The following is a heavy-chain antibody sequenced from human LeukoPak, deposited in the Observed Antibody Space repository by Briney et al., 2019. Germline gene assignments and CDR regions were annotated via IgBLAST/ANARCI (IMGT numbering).Heavy chain of an antibody. D-gene: IGHD1-26*01. V-gene: IGHV1-8*03. Sequence: ASVKVSCKASGYTFTSYDINWVRQATGQGLEWMGLMNPNSGNTGYAQKFQGRVTITRNTSISTAYMELSSLRSEDTAVYYCARDNSVGDVAWWFDPWGQGTLVTVSS. CDR3: ARDNSVGDVAWWFDP. CDR2: MNPNSGNT. CDR1: GYTFTSYD. J-gene: IGHJ5*02.